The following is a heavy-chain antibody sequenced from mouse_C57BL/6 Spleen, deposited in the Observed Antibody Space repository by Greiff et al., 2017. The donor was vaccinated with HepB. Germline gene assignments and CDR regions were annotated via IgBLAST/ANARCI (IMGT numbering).Heavy chain of an antibody. D-gene: IGHD1-1*01. J-gene: IGHJ4*01. CDR3: ARVYYYGSSYDYAMDY. Sequence: DVMLVESGGGLVKPGGSLKLSCAASGFTFSSYAMSWVRQTPEKRLEWVATISDGGSYTYYPDNVKGRFTISRDNAKNNLYLQMSHLKSEDTAMYYCARVYYYGSSYDYAMDYWGQGTSVTVSS. CDR1: GFTFSSYA. CDR2: ISDGGSYT. V-gene: IGHV5-4*03.